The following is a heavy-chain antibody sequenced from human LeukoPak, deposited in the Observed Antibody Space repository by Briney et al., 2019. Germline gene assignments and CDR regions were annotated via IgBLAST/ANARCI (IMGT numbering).Heavy chain of an antibody. D-gene: IGHD3-9*01. Sequence: PSETLSLTCTVSGYSISSGYYWGWIRQPPGKGLEWIGSIYHSGSTYYNPSLKSRVTISVDTSKNQFSLKLSSVTAADTAVYYCARTQGYDILTGYYGAYYYYMDVWGKGTTVTISS. V-gene: IGHV4-38-2*02. CDR2: IYHSGST. CDR3: ARTQGYDILTGYYGAYYYYMDV. J-gene: IGHJ6*03. CDR1: GYSISSGYY.